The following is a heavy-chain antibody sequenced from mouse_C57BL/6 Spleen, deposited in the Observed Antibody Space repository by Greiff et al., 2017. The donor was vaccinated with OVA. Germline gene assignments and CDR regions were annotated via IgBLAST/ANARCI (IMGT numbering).Heavy chain of an antibody. D-gene: IGHD2-1*01. Sequence: VQLKESGPGLVKPSQSLSLTCSVTGYSITSGYYWNWIRQFPGNKLEWMGYISYDGSNNYNPSLKNRSSITRDTSKNQFFLKLNSVTTEDTATYYCARGGNHFDYWGQGTTLTVSS. J-gene: IGHJ2*01. CDR1: GYSITSGYY. CDR3: ARGGNHFDY. V-gene: IGHV3-6*01. CDR2: ISYDGSN.